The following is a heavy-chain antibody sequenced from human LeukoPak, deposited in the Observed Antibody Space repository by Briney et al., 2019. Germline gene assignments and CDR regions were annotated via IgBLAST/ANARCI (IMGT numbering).Heavy chain of an antibody. D-gene: IGHD3-22*01. CDR1: GYTFTSYD. J-gene: IGHJ4*02. CDR3: ARVRRDYDSSGYPDY. Sequence: ASVKVSCKASGYTFTSYDINWVRQAPGQGLEWMGWMNPNSGNTGYAQKFQGRVTMTRNTSISTAYMELSRLRSDDTAVYYCARVRRDYDSSGYPDYWGQGTLVTVSS. V-gene: IGHV1-8*01. CDR2: MNPNSGNT.